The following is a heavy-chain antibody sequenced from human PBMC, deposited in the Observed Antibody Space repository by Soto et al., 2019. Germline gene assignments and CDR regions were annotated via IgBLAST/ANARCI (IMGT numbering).Heavy chain of an antibody. J-gene: IGHJ4*02. Sequence: SDTLSLTCTVSGGSISSYYLSWIRQPPGKGLEWIGYIYYSGSTNYNPSLKSRVTISVDTSKNQFSLKLSSVTAADTAVYYCARGLRGYSYIFAYWGRGTLVTVSS. CDR3: ARGLRGYSYIFAY. D-gene: IGHD5-18*01. V-gene: IGHV4-59*01. CDR1: GGSISSYY. CDR2: IYYSGST.